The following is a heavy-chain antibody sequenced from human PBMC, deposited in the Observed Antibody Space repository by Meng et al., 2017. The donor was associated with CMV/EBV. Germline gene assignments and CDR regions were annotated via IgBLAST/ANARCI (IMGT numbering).Heavy chain of an antibody. V-gene: IGHV1-69*10. CDR2: IIPILGIA. Sequence: SVKVSCKASGGTFSSYAISWVRQAPGQGLEWMGGIIPILGIANYAQKFQGRVTNTADKSTSTAYMELSSLRSEDTAVYYCARDAGTFLAYRGYFDYWGQGTLVTVSS. CDR3: ARDAGTFLAYRGYFDY. CDR1: GGTFSSYA. J-gene: IGHJ4*02. D-gene: IGHD3-3*02.